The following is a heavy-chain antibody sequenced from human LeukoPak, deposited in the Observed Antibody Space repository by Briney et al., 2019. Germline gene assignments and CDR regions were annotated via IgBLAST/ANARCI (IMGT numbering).Heavy chain of an antibody. J-gene: IGHJ6*02. CDR2: MNPNSGNT. V-gene: IGHV1-8*01. D-gene: IGHD6-13*01. CDR1: GYTFTSYD. Sequence: GASVKVSCKASGYTFTSYDINWVRQATGQGLEWMGWMNPNSGNTGYAQKFQGRVTMTRNTSISTAYMELSSLRSEDTAVYYCARGRSSSWHNYYYYYGMDVWGQGTTVTVSS. CDR3: ARGRSSSWHNYYYYYGMDV.